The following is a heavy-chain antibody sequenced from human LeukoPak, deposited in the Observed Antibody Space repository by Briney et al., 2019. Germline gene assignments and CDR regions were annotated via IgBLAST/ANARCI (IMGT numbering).Heavy chain of an antibody. Sequence: PSETLSLICAVSGDSISSDKWWSWVRQPPGKGLEYIGEFHQSVSTNYNPSLKSRLTISVDKSKNHFSLKLSSVTAADTAVYYCACHSGWSGPSEWGQGTLVTVSS. J-gene: IGHJ4*02. D-gene: IGHD6-19*01. CDR1: GDSISSDKW. CDR3: ACHSGWSGPSE. V-gene: IGHV4-4*02. CDR2: FHQSVST.